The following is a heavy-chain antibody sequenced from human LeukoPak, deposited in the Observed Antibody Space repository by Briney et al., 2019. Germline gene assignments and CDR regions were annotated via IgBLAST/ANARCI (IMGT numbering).Heavy chain of an antibody. D-gene: IGHD3-16*02. J-gene: IGHJ6*03. Sequence: GGSLRLSCAASGFTFSSYSMNWVRQAPGKGLEWVSSISSSSLYIYYADSVRGRFTISRDNAKRSLYLQMNSLRAEDTAVYYCARDLLGYNYYYMDVWGKGTTVTVSS. CDR3: ARDLLGYNYYYMDV. V-gene: IGHV3-21*01. CDR1: GFTFSSYS. CDR2: ISSSSLYI.